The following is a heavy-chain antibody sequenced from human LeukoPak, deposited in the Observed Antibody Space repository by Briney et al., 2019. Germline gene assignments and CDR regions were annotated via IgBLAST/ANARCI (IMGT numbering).Heavy chain of an antibody. V-gene: IGHV1-8*02. CDR3: ARGYYYGSGSYNC. D-gene: IGHD3-10*01. CDR2: MNPNSGNT. Sequence: ASVKVSCKASGYTFTSYGISWVRQAPGQGLEWMGWMNPNSGNTGYAQKFQGRVTMTRNTSISTAYMELSSLRSEDTAVYYCARGYYYGSGSYNCWGQGTLVTVSS. CDR1: GYTFTSYG. J-gene: IGHJ4*02.